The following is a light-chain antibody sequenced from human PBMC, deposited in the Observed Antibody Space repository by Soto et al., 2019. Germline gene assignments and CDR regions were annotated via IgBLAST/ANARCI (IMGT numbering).Light chain of an antibody. J-gene: IGKJ2*01. CDR2: GAS. CDR3: QQYNNWPPYT. Sequence: EIVLTQSPGTLSLSPGEGATLSCRASQSVGSNLAWYQHKPGQAPRRLIFGASTRATGIPARFSGSGSGTEFTLTISSLQSEDVAIYFCQQYNNWPPYTFGQGTKVDIK. CDR1: QSVGSN. V-gene: IGKV3-15*01.